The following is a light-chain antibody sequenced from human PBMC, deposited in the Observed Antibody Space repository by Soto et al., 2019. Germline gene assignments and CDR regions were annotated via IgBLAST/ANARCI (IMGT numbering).Light chain of an antibody. Sequence: IVLTQCPPNLSLSPGEGATLPCRASQRFXSYFAWYEQKPRQAPRFLXYGASTSATGVPARLSGSGSGTEFTRTISRRQSAYGAVYYCQQYATWTSTFGGGTKVDIK. CDR3: QQYATWTST. V-gene: IGKV3-15*01. CDR2: GAS. J-gene: IGKJ4*01. CDR1: QRFXSY.